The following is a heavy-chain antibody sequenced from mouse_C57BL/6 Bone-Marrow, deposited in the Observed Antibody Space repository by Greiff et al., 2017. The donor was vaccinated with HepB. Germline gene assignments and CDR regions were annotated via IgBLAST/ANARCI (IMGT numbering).Heavy chain of an antibody. Sequence: EVKVEESGGGLVKPGGSLKLSCAASGFTFSSYAMSWVRQTPEKRLEWVATISDGGSYTYYPDNVKGRFTISRDNAKNNLYLQMSHLKSEDTAMYYCVHFDYWGQGTTLTVSS. CDR1: GFTFSSYA. CDR2: ISDGGSYT. J-gene: IGHJ2*01. CDR3: VHFDY. V-gene: IGHV5-4*03.